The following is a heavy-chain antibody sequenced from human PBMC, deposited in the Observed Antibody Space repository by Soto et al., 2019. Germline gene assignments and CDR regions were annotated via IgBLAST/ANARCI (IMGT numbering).Heavy chain of an antibody. CDR2: ISSNSLKA. V-gene: IGHV1-18*01. D-gene: IGHD5-18*01. Sequence: QVQLVQSGVEVKKPGAAVKVSCKASGYTFTSYGIAWVRQAPGQGPEWMGRISSNSLKANNAQKFEGRVTMTSDTSTNTAVLELRRLRSDDTAVYYCARNTFSHYYGMDVWGQGTSVTVSS. J-gene: IGHJ6*02. CDR1: GYTFTSYG. CDR3: ARNTFSHYYGMDV.